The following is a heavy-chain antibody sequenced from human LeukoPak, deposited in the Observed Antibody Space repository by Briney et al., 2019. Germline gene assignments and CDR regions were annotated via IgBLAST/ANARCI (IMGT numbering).Heavy chain of an antibody. CDR2: ISYDGSNK. J-gene: IGHJ4*02. D-gene: IGHD1-26*01. V-gene: IGHV3-30*18. CDR3: AKDDGTVGAPPGDY. CDR1: GFTFSSYG. Sequence: GGSLRLSCAASGFTFSSYGMHWVRQAPGKGLEWVAVISYDGSNKYYADSVKGRFTISRDNSKNTLYLQMNSLRAEDTAVYYCAKDDGTVGAPPGDYWGQGTLVTVSS.